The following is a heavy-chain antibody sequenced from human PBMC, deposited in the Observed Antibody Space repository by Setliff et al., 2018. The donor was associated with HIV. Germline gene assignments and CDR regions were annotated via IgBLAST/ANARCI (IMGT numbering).Heavy chain of an antibody. J-gene: IGHJ5*02. CDR1: GYTFTSYY. CDR3: ARGQQLEPEWFDP. D-gene: IGHD6-13*01. Sequence: ASVKVSCKASGYTFTSYYVHWARQAPGKGLEWMGIINPSGDRTNYAQNFQGRVTMTRDTSTSTVYMELSSLRSEDTAVYYCARGQQLEPEWFDPWGQGTLVTVSS. CDR2: INPSGDRT. V-gene: IGHV1-46*01.